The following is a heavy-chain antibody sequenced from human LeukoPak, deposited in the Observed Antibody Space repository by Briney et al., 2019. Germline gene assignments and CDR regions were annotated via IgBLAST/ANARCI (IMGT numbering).Heavy chain of an antibody. D-gene: IGHD3-22*01. V-gene: IGHV2-70*04. CDR2: IAWDDDK. CDR3: AREYYYDSSGYYHFDY. Sequence: SGPALVKPTQTLTLTCTFSGFSLSTSGMRVSWIRQPPGKALEWLARIAWDDDKFYSTSLKTRLTISNDTSKNQVVLTMTNMDPVDTATYYCAREYYYDSSGYYHFDYWGQGTLVTVSS. CDR1: GFSLSTSGMR. J-gene: IGHJ4*02.